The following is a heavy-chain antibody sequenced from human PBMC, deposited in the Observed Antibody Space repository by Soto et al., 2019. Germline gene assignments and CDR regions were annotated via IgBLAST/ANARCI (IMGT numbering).Heavy chain of an antibody. Sequence: SGPTLVNPTQTLTLTCSFSGFSLSADGMCVSWIRQPPGKALEWLALIDWEDNKFYNTPLKTRLTLSKDTSKNQVVLTMTDMDPVDTATYYCVRIRSGYSPSSYYYGLDVWGQGTTVTVSS. CDR1: GFSLSADGMC. CDR3: VRIRSGYSPSSYYYGLDV. J-gene: IGHJ6*02. V-gene: IGHV2-70*01. D-gene: IGHD3-3*01. CDR2: IDWEDNK.